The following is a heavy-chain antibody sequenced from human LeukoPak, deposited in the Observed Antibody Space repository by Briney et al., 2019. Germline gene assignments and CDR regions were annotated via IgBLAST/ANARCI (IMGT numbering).Heavy chain of an antibody. J-gene: IGHJ4*02. D-gene: IGHD3-9*01. Sequence: SETLSLTCTVSGGSISSSSYYWGWLRQPPGKGLEWIGSIYYSGSTYYNPSLKSRVTISVDTSKNQFSLKLSSVTAADTAVYYCASMYYDILTDYYYFDYWGQGTLVTVSS. CDR2: IYYSGST. V-gene: IGHV4-39*01. CDR1: GGSISSSSYY. CDR3: ASMYYDILTDYYYFDY.